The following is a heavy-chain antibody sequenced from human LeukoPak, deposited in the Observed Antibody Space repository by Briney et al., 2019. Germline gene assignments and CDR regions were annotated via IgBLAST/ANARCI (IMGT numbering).Heavy chain of an antibody. V-gene: IGHV6-1*01. D-gene: IGHD1-14*01. CDR2: TYYRSKWYN. J-gene: IGHJ4*02. Sequence: SQTLSLTCAISGDSVSRNSAAWNWIRQSPSRGLEWLGRTYYRSKWYNDYAVSVKSRIAINPDTSKNQFSLQLNSVTPEDTAMYYCANHDSNLGVYWGQGTLITVSS. CDR3: ANHDSNLGVY. CDR1: GDSVSRNSAA.